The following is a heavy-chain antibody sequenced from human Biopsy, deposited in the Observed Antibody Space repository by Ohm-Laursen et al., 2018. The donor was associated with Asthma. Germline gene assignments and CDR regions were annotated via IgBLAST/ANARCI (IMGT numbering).Heavy chain of an antibody. V-gene: IGHV4-39*02. Sequence: SETLSLTCIVSGDAMSTSGSYWGWIRQSPGKGLEWIGSIYYSGRTYYNPSLESRVTISADTSKNHFSLKVTSVTAADTAVYYCARAGGGCSYWYFDPWGRGDLVTVSS. J-gene: IGHJ2*01. D-gene: IGHD2-15*01. CDR1: GDAMSTSGSY. CDR3: ARAGGGCSYWYFDP. CDR2: IYYSGRT.